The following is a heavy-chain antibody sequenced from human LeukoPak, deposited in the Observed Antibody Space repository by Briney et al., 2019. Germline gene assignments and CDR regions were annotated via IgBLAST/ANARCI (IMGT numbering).Heavy chain of an antibody. CDR2: INPNSGGT. V-gene: IGHV1-2*02. Sequence: ASVKVSCKASGYTFTGYYMHWVRQAPGQGLEWMGWINPNSGGTNYAQKFQGRVTMTRDTSISTAYMELSRLRSDDTAVYYCASSRGKAGIAAASYFQHWGQGTLVTVSS. CDR1: GYTFTGYY. CDR3: ASSRGKAGIAAASYFQH. D-gene: IGHD6-13*01. J-gene: IGHJ1*01.